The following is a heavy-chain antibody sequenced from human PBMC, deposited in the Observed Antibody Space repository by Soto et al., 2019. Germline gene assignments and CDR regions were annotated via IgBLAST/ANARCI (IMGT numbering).Heavy chain of an antibody. V-gene: IGHV1-8*01. CDR1: GYTFTSYD. D-gene: IGHD3-9*01. Sequence: QVQLVQSGAEVKKPGASVKVSCKASGYTFTSYDINWVRQATGQGLEWMGWMNPNSGNTGYAQKFQGRVTMTRNTSISTAYMELSSLRSEDTAVYYCARPPHGPRRYFDWLTSDAFDIWGQGTMVTVSS. J-gene: IGHJ3*02. CDR3: ARPPHGPRRYFDWLTSDAFDI. CDR2: MNPNSGNT.